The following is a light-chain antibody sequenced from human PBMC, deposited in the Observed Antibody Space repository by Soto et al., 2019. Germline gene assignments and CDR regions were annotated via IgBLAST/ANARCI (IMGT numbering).Light chain of an antibody. CDR2: DAS. Sequence: DIQMTQSPSSLSASVGDRVTITCQASQDISNYLNWYQQKPGKAPKLLIYDASNLETGVPSRFSGSGSGTEFTLTISSLQAEDFATYYCEQTDSTTHTFGQGTKVDI. V-gene: IGKV1-39*01. CDR1: QDISNY. CDR3: EQTDSTTHT. J-gene: IGKJ2*01.